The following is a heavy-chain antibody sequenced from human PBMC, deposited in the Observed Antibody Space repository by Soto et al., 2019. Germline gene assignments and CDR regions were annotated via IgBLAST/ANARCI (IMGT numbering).Heavy chain of an antibody. CDR3: ARDAQSFYGSGSYYNDYYFDY. J-gene: IGHJ4*02. CDR2: ISYDGSNK. D-gene: IGHD3-10*01. Sequence: GGSLRLSCAASGFTFSSYAMHWVRQAPGKGLEWVAVISYDGSNKYYADSVKGRFTISRDNSKNTLYLQMNSLRAEDTAVYYCARDAQSFYGSGSYYNDYYFDYWGQGTLVTVSS. CDR1: GFTFSSYA. V-gene: IGHV3-30-3*01.